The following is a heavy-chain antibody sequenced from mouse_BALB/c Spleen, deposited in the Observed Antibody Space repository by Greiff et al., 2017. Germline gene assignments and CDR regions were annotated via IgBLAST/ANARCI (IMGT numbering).Heavy chain of an antibody. V-gene: IGHV5-12-2*01. D-gene: IGHD1-1*01. CDR3: ARQAYYYGSSYGYFDV. CDR2: ISNGGGST. J-gene: IGHJ1*01. CDR1: GFTFSSYT. Sequence: EVMLVESGGGLVQPGGSLKLSCAASGFTFSSYTMSWVRQTPEKRLEWVAYISNGGGSTYYPDTVKGRFTISRDNAKNTLYLQMSSLKSEDTAMYYCARQAYYYGSSYGYFDVWGAGTTVTVSS.